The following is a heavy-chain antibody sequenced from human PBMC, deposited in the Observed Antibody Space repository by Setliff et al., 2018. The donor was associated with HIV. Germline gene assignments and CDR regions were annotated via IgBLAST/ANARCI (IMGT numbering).Heavy chain of an antibody. CDR3: ARVPVAGTARGVFDI. CDR1: GGSISSEDYY. J-gene: IGHJ3*02. D-gene: IGHD6-19*01. CDR2: TSVSGSA. Sequence: SETLSLTCTVSGGSISSEDYYWTWIRQPAGKTLEWIGRTSVSGSATYNPSLKSRVTISIATSKGQFSLRLHSVTAADTAVYYCARVPVAGTARGVFDIWGQGTMGTVSS. V-gene: IGHV4-61*02.